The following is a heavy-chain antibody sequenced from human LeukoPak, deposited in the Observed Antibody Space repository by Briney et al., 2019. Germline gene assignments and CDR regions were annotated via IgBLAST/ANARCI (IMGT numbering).Heavy chain of an antibody. CDR2: IKNRGDNT. CDR1: GFTFSSFA. D-gene: IGHD2-2*01. V-gene: IGHV3-23*01. J-gene: IGHJ6*02. Sequence: GGSLRLSCAASGFTFSSFAMTWVRQAPGRGLEWVSGIKNRGDNTHYADSVKGRLTISRDNSKNTLYLQMNSLRGEDTAVYYCARDRGSYCSSTSCRAGMDVWGQGTTVTVSS. CDR3: ARDRGSYCSSTSCRAGMDV.